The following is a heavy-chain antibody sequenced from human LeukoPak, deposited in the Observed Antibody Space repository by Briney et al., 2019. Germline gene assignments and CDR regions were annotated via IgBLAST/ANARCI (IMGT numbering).Heavy chain of an antibody. V-gene: IGHV3-48*03. CDR1: GFTFSSYE. D-gene: IGHD3-22*01. CDR3: ARDFGERGYYLADFDY. CDR2: IGSFGTTI. J-gene: IGHJ4*02. Sequence: PGGSLRLSCAASGFTFSSYEMNWVRQAPGKGLEWVSYIGSFGTTIFYADSVEGRLTISRDNAKSSLYLQMSSLRAEDTAVYYCARDFGERGYYLADFDYWGQGTLVTVSS.